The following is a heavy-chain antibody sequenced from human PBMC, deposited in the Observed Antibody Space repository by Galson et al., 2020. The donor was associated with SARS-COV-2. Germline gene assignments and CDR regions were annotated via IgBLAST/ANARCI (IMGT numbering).Heavy chain of an antibody. V-gene: IGHV3-30*03. J-gene: IGHJ3*02. CDR2: ISFDGSEK. CDR1: GFIFSDYG. Sequence: GESLKISCEATGFIFSDYGMHWVRPAPVKGLEWVAVISFDGSEKQYADSVKGRLIISRDNSKNTMYLQMNRLKREDTAVYYCEAGSGDSFDIWGQGTMVT. D-gene: IGHD6-13*01. CDR3: EAGSGDSFDI.